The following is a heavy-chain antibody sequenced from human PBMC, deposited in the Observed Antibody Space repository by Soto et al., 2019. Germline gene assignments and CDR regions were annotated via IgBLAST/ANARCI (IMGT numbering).Heavy chain of an antibody. Sequence: PGGSLRLSCAASGFTFSSYAMHWVRQAPGKGLEYVSAISTNGESTYYADSVKGRFTISRDNSKNTLYLQMGSLRAEDMAVYYCARGGSIYSYGSFLHYYYGMDVWGQGTTVTVSS. CDR2: ISTNGEST. V-gene: IGHV3-64*02. D-gene: IGHD5-18*01. CDR1: GFTFSSYA. J-gene: IGHJ6*02. CDR3: ARGGSIYSYGSFLHYYYGMDV.